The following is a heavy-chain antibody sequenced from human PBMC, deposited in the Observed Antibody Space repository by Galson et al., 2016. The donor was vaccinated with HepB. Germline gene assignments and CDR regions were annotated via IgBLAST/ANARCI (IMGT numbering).Heavy chain of an antibody. CDR3: VRNGYYCLDA. V-gene: IGHV4-39*07. CDR2: IYYTGST. CDR1: GDSIHSSSYY. Sequence: ETLSLTCTVSGDSIHSSSYYWGWVRQPPGKGLEWIGNIYYTGSTYYTPSLKSRGIISVDTSKNQFSLNLTSVTAADTALYYCVRNGYYCLDAWGQGTTVTVSS. J-gene: IGHJ6*02.